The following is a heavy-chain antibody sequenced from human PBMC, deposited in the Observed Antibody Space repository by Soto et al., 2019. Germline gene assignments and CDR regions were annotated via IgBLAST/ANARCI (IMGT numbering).Heavy chain of an antibody. D-gene: IGHD2-2*01. Sequence: SETLSLTCAVYGGSFSGYYWSWIRQPPGKGLEWIGDINHSGSTNYNPSLKSRVTISVDTSKNQFSLKLSSVTAADTAVYYCASPLVVPAAISDYYGMDVWGQGTTVTVSS. CDR2: INHSGST. V-gene: IGHV4-34*01. CDR1: GGSFSGYY. J-gene: IGHJ6*02. CDR3: ASPLVVPAAISDYYGMDV.